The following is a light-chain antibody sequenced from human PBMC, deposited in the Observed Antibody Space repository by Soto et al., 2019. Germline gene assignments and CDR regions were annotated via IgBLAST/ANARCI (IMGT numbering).Light chain of an antibody. CDR3: QQYGSPPWT. Sequence: EIVLTQSPGTLSLSPGERATLSCRASQSVTSNYLAWYQQKPGQAPRLLIYGASSRATGIPDRLSGSGSGTDVTRNISRLEAEELAMYYCQQYGSPPWTFGQGNKVEIK. V-gene: IGKV3-20*01. CDR1: QSVTSNY. J-gene: IGKJ1*01. CDR2: GAS.